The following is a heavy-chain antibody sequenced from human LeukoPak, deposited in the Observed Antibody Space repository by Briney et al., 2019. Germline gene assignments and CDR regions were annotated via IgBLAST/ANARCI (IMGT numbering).Heavy chain of an antibody. Sequence: PSETLSLTCTVSGGSISSGDYYWSWIRQPPGKGLEWIGYIYYSGSTYYNPSLKSRVTISVDTSKNQFSLKLSSVTAADTAVYYCASGRGYSGYELSYGMDVWGQGTTVTVSS. V-gene: IGHV4-30-4*02. J-gene: IGHJ6*02. CDR2: IYYSGST. D-gene: IGHD5-12*01. CDR3: ASGRGYSGYELSYGMDV. CDR1: GGSISSGDYY.